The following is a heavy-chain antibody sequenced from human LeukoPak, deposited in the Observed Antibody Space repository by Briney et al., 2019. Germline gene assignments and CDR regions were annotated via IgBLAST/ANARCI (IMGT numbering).Heavy chain of an antibody. CDR2: IYYSGST. Sequence: SETLSLTCTVSGGSISSGGYYWGWIRQHPGKGLEWIGYIYYSGSTYYNPSLKSRVTISVDTSKNQFSLKLSSVTAADTAVYYCARDPGGITGSSKWFDPWGQGTLVTVSS. V-gene: IGHV4-31*03. J-gene: IGHJ5*02. CDR3: ARDPGGITGSSKWFDP. D-gene: IGHD1-20*01. CDR1: GGSISSGGYY.